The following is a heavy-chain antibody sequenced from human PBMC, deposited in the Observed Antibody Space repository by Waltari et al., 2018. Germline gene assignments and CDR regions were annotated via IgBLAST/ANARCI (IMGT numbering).Heavy chain of an antibody. Sequence: QVQLQESGPGLVKPSQTLSLTCTVSGGSISSGSYYWSWIRQPAGKGLEWIGRIYTSGSTNYNPSLKSRVTISVDTSKNQFSLKLSSVTAADTAVYYCAVTIFGVVTPWGQVTLVTVSS. CDR2: IYTSGST. V-gene: IGHV4-61*02. CDR1: GGSISSGSYY. J-gene: IGHJ5*02. CDR3: AVTIFGVVTP. D-gene: IGHD3-3*01.